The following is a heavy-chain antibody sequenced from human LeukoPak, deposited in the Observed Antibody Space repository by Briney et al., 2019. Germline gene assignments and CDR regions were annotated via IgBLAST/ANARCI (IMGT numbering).Heavy chain of an antibody. J-gene: IGHJ4*02. D-gene: IGHD3-22*01. Sequence: SETLSLTCAVYGGSFSGYYWSWIRQPPGKGLEWIGEINHSGSTNYNPSLKSRVTISVDTSKNQFSLKLSSVTTADTAVYYCARGLGVVVVTTTVYFDYWGQGTLVTVSS. CDR2: INHSGST. CDR3: ARGLGVVVVTTTVYFDY. CDR1: GGSFSGYY. V-gene: IGHV4-34*01.